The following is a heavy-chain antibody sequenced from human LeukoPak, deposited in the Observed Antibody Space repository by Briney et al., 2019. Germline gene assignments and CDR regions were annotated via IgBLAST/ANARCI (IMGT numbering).Heavy chain of an antibody. CDR2: LSGSGDTT. J-gene: IGHJ4*02. V-gene: IGHV3-23*01. CDR1: GFTFSSYA. D-gene: IGHD3-22*01. CDR3: AKGLRSSGYSLFDY. Sequence: PGGSLRLSCAASGFTFSSYAMNWVRQAPGKGLEWVSALSGSGDTTYYADSVKGRFTISRDNSKDTLYLQVNSLRAEDTAVYYCAKGLRSSGYSLFDYWGQGTLVTVSS.